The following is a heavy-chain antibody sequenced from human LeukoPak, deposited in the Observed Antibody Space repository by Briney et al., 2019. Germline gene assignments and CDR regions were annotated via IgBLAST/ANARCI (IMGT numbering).Heavy chain of an antibody. J-gene: IGHJ4*02. CDR1: GFTFSSYG. D-gene: IGHD3-22*01. CDR2: ISYDGSNK. CDR3: AKARYDSSGYYFSLDY. Sequence: GGSLRLSCAASGFTFSSYGMHWVRQAPGEGLEWVAVISYDGSNKYYADSVKGRFTISRDNSKNTLYLQMNSLRAEDTAVYYCAKARYDSSGYYFSLDYWGQGTLVTVSS. V-gene: IGHV3-30*18.